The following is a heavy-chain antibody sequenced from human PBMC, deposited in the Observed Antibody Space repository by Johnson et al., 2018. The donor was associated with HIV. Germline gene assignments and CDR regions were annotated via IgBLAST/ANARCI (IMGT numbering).Heavy chain of an antibody. V-gene: IGHV3-74*01. CDR1: GFTFSNHW. D-gene: IGHD4-11*01. J-gene: IGHJ3*02. CDR2: INSDGSSR. CDR3: ARDTYSSDACDI. Sequence: VQLVESGGGLVQSGGSLRLSCAASGFTFSNHWMHWVRQAPGKGLVWVSRINSDGSSRNYADSVKGRFTISRDNAKNTLYLQMNSLRAEDTALYYCARDTYSSDACDIWGQGTMVTVSS.